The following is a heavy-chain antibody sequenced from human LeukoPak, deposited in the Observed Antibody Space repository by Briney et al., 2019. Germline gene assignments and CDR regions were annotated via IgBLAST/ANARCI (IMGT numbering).Heavy chain of an antibody. CDR3: ARGGGYSGYKHGG. CDR2: INHSGST. D-gene: IGHD5-12*01. J-gene: IGHJ4*02. Sequence: SETLSLTCAVYGGSFSGYYWSWIRQPPGKGLEWIGEINHSGSTNYNPSLKSRVTISVDTSKNQFSLKLSSVTAADTAVYYCARGGGYSGYKHGGWGQGTLVNVSS. V-gene: IGHV4-34*01. CDR1: GGSFSGYY.